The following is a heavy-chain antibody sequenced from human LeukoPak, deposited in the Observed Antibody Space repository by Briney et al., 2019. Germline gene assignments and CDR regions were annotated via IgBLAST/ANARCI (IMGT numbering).Heavy chain of an antibody. CDR2: INEDGSII. D-gene: IGHD2-8*01. J-gene: IGHJ4*02. V-gene: IGHV3-74*01. CDR3: VRDLILVWTPGDDFDY. CDR1: GFTFSSYW. Sequence: GGSLRLSCAASGFTFSSYWMHWVRQAPGKGLEWVSRINEDGSIITYADSVKGRSTISRDNAKNTLYLHMNSLRAEDTAVYYCVRDLILVWTPGDDFDYGGQGTLVTVSS.